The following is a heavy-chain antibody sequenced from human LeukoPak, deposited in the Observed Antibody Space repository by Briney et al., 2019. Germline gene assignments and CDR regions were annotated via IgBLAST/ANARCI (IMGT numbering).Heavy chain of an antibody. D-gene: IGHD3-10*01. CDR1: GGSISSGSYY. Sequence: SQTLSLTCTVSGGSISSGSYYWSWIRQPAGKGLEWIGRIYTSGSTNYNPSLKSRVTISVDTSKNQFSLKLSSVTAADTAVYYCAGHLGMVRGVGPHDYWGQGTLVTVSS. CDR2: IYTSGST. J-gene: IGHJ4*02. CDR3: AGHLGMVRGVGPHDY. V-gene: IGHV4-61*02.